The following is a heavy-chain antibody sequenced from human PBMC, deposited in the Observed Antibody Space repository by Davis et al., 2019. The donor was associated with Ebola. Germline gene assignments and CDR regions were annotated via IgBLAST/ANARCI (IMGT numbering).Heavy chain of an antibody. Sequence: GESLKISCKDSGNSFSTHWIGWVRQMPGKGLEWMGIIYTGDSDTRYSPSFQGHVTISADKSISTAYLQWSSLKASDTAMYYCARGYCSGGSCYAGGWFDPWGQGILVTVSS. D-gene: IGHD2-15*01. CDR2: IYTGDSDT. CDR1: GNSFSTHW. J-gene: IGHJ5*02. V-gene: IGHV5-51*01. CDR3: ARGYCSGGSCYAGGWFDP.